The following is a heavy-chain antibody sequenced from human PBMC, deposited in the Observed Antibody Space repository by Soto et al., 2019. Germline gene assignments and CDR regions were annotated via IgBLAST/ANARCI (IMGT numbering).Heavy chain of an antibody. CDR3: ARERTVAGNDY. J-gene: IGHJ4*02. CDR2: ISAYNGNT. V-gene: IGHV1-18*01. Sequence: GASVKVSCKASGYTFTSYGISWVRQAPGQGLEWMGWISAYNGNTNYAQKLQGRVTMTRNTSISTAYMELSSLRSEDTAVYYCARERTVAGNDYWGQGTLVTVSS. D-gene: IGHD6-19*01. CDR1: GYTFTSYG.